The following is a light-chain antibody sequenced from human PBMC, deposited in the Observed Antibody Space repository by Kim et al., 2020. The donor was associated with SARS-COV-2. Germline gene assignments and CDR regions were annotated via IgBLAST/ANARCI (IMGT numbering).Light chain of an antibody. CDR1: QSISSW. J-gene: IGKJ2*01. Sequence: DIQMTQSPSTLSASVGDRVTITCRASQSISSWLAWYQQKPGKAPKLLIYDASSLESGVPSRFSGSGSGTEFTLTISSLQPDDFATYYCQQYNSYSPKYTVGQGTKLEI. CDR3: QQYNSYSPKYT. CDR2: DAS. V-gene: IGKV1-5*01.